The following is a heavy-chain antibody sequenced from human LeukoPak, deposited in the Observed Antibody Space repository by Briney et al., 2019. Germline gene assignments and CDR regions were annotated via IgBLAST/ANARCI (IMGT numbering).Heavy chain of an antibody. V-gene: IGHV1-58*01. Sequence: SVRVSCKASGFTFTSSAVQWVRQARGQRLEWIGWIVVGSGNTNYAQKFQERVTITRDMSTSTAYMELSSLRSEDTAVYYCAADDPYYGSGSYYKGDYWGQGTLVTVSS. J-gene: IGHJ4*02. CDR1: GFTFTSSA. CDR3: AADDPYYGSGSYYKGDY. D-gene: IGHD3-10*01. CDR2: IVVGSGNT.